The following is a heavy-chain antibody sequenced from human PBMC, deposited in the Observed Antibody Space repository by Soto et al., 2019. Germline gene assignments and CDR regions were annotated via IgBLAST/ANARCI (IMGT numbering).Heavy chain of an antibody. CDR2: ISYDGSNK. V-gene: IGHV3-30*18. Sequence: GGSLRLSCAASGFTFSSYGMHWVRQAPGKGLEWVAVISYDGSNKYYADSVKGRFTISRDNSKNTLYLQMNSLRAENTAVYYFAKDGVSRVYYYDRSGQSRPGWFDPWGQGTLVTVSS. J-gene: IGHJ5*02. D-gene: IGHD3-22*01. CDR1: GFTFSSYG. CDR3: AKDGVSRVYYYDRSGQSRPGWFDP.